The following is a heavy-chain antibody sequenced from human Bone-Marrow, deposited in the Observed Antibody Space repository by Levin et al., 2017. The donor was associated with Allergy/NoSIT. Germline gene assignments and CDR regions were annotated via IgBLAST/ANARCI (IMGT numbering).Heavy chain of an antibody. CDR2: ISGSVGAT. Sequence: PGGSLRLSCTASGFTFTSYCMSWVRQAPGKGLEWISVISGSVGATQYAASVKGRFTISRDTSKNMVYLEMSNLSVEDTAVYFCARADCSPSCPLDYWGQGTLVAVSS. J-gene: IGHJ4*02. D-gene: IGHD2-15*01. CDR1: GFTFTSYC. V-gene: IGHV3-23*01. CDR3: ARADCSPSCPLDY.